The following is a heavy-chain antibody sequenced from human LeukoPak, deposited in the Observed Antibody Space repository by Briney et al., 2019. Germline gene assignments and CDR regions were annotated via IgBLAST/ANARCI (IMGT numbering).Heavy chain of an antibody. Sequence: GGSLRLSCAASGFSVSSNYMSWVRQAPGKGLKWVSVIYSGGSTYYADSVKGRFTISRDNSKNTLYLQMNSLRVEDTAVYYCAKAVTAMVADYWGQGTLVTVSS. CDR1: GFSVSSNY. CDR2: IYSGGST. J-gene: IGHJ4*02. CDR3: AKAVTAMVADY. D-gene: IGHD5-18*01. V-gene: IGHV3-66*01.